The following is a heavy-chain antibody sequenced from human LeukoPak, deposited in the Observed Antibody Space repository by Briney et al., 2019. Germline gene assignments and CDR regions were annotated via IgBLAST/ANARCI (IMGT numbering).Heavy chain of an antibody. CDR2: INHSGST. CDR3: ARGALRYFDWFSDY. J-gene: IGHJ4*02. Sequence: SETLSLTCAVYGGSFSGYYWSWIRQPPGKGLEWIGEINHSGSTNYNPSLKSRVTISVDTSKNQFSLKLSSVTAADTAVYYCARGALRYFDWFSDYWGQGTLVTVSS. CDR1: GGSFSGYY. D-gene: IGHD3-9*01. V-gene: IGHV4-34*01.